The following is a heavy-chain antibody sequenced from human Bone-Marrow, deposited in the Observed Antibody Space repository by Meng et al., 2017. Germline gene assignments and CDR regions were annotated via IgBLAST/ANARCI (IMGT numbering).Heavy chain of an antibody. CDR2: INPNSGGT. J-gene: IGHJ4*02. Sequence: QVQLVQSGAEVKKPGASVKVSCKASGYTFTDYYLHWVRQAPGQGLGWMGRINPNSGGTNYAQKFQGRVTMTRDTSISTAYMELSRLRSDDTAVYYCARDGPSSGWYLIDYWGQGTLVTVSS. CDR3: ARDGPSSGWYLIDY. D-gene: IGHD6-19*01. V-gene: IGHV1-2*06. CDR1: GYTFTDYY.